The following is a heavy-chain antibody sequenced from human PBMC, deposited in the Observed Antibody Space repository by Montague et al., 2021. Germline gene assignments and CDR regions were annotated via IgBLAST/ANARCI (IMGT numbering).Heavy chain of an antibody. CDR2: VSHGGRT. J-gene: IGHJ6*03. CDR1: RSLINSDYY. Sequence: SETLSLTCTVSRSLINSDYYWGWIRQPPGKGLEWMGSVSHGGRTYYNPSLKSRVTISVDTSNNHFSLKLSFVTAADTAMYYCARERDRYYYMDIWGKGTTITV. CDR3: ARERDRYYYMDI. V-gene: IGHV4-38-2*02.